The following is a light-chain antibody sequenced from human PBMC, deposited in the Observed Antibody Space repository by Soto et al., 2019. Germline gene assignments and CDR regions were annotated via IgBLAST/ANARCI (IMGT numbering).Light chain of an antibody. J-gene: IGLJ3*02. Sequence: QSALTQPASVSGSPGQSITISCTGTSSDVGGYNSVSWYQQHPGKAPQLMIYDVSYRPSGVSDRFSGSKSGNTASLTISGLQAEDEADYYCSSYISSGTLVFGGGTKVTVL. CDR3: SSYISSGTLV. CDR2: DVS. V-gene: IGLV2-14*03. CDR1: SSDVGGYNS.